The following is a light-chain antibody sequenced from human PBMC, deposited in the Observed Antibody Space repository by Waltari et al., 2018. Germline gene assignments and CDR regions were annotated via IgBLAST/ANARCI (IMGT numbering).Light chain of an antibody. Sequence: EIVMTQSPATLSVSPGERATLSCRASQSVSTNLAWYQQIPGQAPRLLIYGASTRAAGIPARVSGSGSGTEFTLTISSLQSEDFAVYYCQQYNNWLFGQGTKLEIK. CDR1: QSVSTN. J-gene: IGKJ2*01. CDR2: GAS. CDR3: QQYNNWL. V-gene: IGKV3-15*01.